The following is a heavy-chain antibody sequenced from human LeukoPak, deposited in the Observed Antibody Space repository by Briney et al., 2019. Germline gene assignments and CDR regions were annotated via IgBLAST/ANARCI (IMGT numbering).Heavy chain of an antibody. Sequence: SETLSFTCTVSGGSISSSSYYWGWIRQPPGKGLEWIGSIYYSGSTYYNPSLKSRVTISVDTSKNQFSLKLRSVTAADTAVYYCAGDFGGYFYHFDYWGQGTLVTVSS. J-gene: IGHJ4*02. CDR1: GGSISSSSYY. D-gene: IGHD3-22*01. CDR2: IYYSGST. CDR3: AGDFGGYFYHFDY. V-gene: IGHV4-39*07.